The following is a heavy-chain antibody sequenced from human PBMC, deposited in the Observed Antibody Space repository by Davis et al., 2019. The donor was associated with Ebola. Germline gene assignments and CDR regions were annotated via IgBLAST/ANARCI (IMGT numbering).Heavy chain of an antibody. CDR2: ITHSGST. V-gene: IGHV4-34*01. J-gene: IGHJ5*02. Sequence: PSETLSLTCAVYGESLSGYYWSRIRQPPGKGLEWIGEITHSGSTNSNASLKSRVTISVDTSKNQFSLKLRSVTAADTAVYYCARAGYSSSRGWFDPWGKGTLVTVSS. D-gene: IGHD2-2*01. CDR1: GESLSGYY. CDR3: ARAGYSSSRGWFDP.